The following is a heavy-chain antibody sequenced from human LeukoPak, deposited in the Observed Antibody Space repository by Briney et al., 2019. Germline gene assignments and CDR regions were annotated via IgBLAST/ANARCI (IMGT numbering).Heavy chain of an antibody. V-gene: IGHV3-74*01. Sequence: GGSLRLSCAASGFTFSSYWMHWVRQAPGKGLVWVSRINTDGISTAYADSVEGRFTISRDNAKNTMYLQMNSLRAEDTAVYYCARSSAVTTLSLTYWGLGTLITVSS. CDR2: INTDGIST. J-gene: IGHJ4*02. CDR3: ARSSAVTTLSLTY. CDR1: GFTFSSYW. D-gene: IGHD4-17*01.